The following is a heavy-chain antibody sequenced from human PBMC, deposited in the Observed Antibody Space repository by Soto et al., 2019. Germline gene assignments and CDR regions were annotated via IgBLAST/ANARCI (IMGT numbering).Heavy chain of an antibody. Sequence: QPGGSLRLSCAASGFTFSSYAMHWVRQAPGKGLEWVAVISYDGSNKYYADSVKGRFTISRDNSKNTLYLQMNSLRAEDTAVYYCPRDSSSYYYVDYFDYWGQGILVTVSS. D-gene: IGHD3-22*01. CDR1: GFTFSSYA. J-gene: IGHJ4*02. CDR2: ISYDGSNK. V-gene: IGHV3-30-3*01. CDR3: PRDSSSYYYVDYFDY.